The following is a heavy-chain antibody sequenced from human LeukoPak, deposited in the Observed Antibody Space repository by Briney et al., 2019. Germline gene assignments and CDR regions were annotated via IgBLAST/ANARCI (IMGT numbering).Heavy chain of an antibody. V-gene: IGHV3-21*01. CDR2: ISSSRSSI. CDR1: GFTFSSYT. Sequence: GGSLRLSCAASGFTFSSYTMNWVRQAPGKGLEWVSSISSSRSSIYYADSMKGRFTISRDNAKNSLYLQMNSLRAEDTAVYYCARAGSSGYYHDAFDIWGQGTMVTVSS. CDR3: ARAGSSGYYHDAFDI. D-gene: IGHD3-22*01. J-gene: IGHJ3*02.